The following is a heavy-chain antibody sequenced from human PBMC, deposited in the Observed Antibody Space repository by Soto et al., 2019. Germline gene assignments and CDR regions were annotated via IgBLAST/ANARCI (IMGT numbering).Heavy chain of an antibody. CDR1: GGTFSSYA. CDR2: IIPIFGTA. CDR3: ARGGCSGGSCYSPYYYYGMDV. Sequence: QVQLVQSGAEVKKPGSSVKVSCKASGGTFSSYAISWVRQAPGQGLEWMGGIIPIFGTANYAQKFQGRVTITADGSTSTAYMELSSLRSEDTAVYYCARGGCSGGSCYSPYYYYGMDVWGQGTTVTVSS. V-gene: IGHV1-69*01. D-gene: IGHD2-15*01. J-gene: IGHJ6*02.